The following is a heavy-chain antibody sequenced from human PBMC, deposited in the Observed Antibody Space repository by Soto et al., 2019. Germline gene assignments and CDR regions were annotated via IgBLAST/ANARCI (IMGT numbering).Heavy chain of an antibody. CDR3: ARGKGRRQLALYYYYGMDV. CDR2: ISSSSSTI. CDR1: GFTFSSYS. V-gene: IGHV3-48*02. D-gene: IGHD6-6*01. Sequence: VGSLRLSCAASGFTFSSYSMNWVCQAPGKGLEWASYISSSSSTIYYADSVKGRFTISRDNAKNSLYLQMNSLRDEDTAVYYCARGKGRRQLALYYYYGMDVWGQGTTVTVSS. J-gene: IGHJ6*02.